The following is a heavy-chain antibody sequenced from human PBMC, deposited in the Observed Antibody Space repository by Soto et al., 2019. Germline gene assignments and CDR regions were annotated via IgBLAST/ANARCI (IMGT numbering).Heavy chain of an antibody. J-gene: IGHJ6*02. CDR1: GGTFSSYA. CDR2: IIPIFGTA. CDR3: ARVVPGKQGGMDV. D-gene: IGHD3-10*02. V-gene: IGHV1-69*01. Sequence: QVQLVQSGAEVKKPGSSVKVSCKASGGTFSSYAISWLRQAPGQGLEWMGGIIPIFGTANYAQKFQGRVTIIADESTRTAYMRLSRLRSEDTAGYYCARVVPGKQGGMDVWGQGTTVTVSS.